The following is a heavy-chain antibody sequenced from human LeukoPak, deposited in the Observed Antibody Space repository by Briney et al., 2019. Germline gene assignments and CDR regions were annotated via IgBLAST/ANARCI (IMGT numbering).Heavy chain of an antibody. CDR2: IYYSGST. J-gene: IGHJ4*02. V-gene: IGHV4-59*01. CDR1: GGSISSYY. Sequence: SETLSLTCTVPGGSISSYYWSWIRQPPGKGLEWIGYIYYSGSTNYNPSLKSRVTISVDTSKNQFPLKLSSVTAADTAVYYCARAERWLQLIDYWGQGTLVTVSS. CDR3: ARAERWLQLIDY. D-gene: IGHD5-24*01.